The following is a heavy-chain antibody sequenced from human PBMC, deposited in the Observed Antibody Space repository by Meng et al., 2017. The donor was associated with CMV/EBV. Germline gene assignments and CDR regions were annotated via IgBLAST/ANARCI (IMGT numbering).Heavy chain of an antibody. Sequence: QVQPKESGPELVNPSQTLSLTCTVSGGSISSGDYYWSWIRQPPGKGLEWIGYIYYSGSTYYNPSLKSRVTISVDTSKNQFSLKLSSVTAADTAVYYCARDNRRGGVDYWGQGTLVTVSS. D-gene: IGHD3-3*01. CDR2: IYYSGST. CDR3: ARDNRRGGVDY. V-gene: IGHV4-30-4*08. CDR1: GGSISSGDYY. J-gene: IGHJ4*02.